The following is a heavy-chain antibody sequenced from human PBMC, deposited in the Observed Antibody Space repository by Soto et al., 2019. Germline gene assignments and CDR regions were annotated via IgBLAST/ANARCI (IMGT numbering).Heavy chain of an antibody. J-gene: IGHJ6*02. CDR3: ARDPYSGHILGGYYYYGMDV. V-gene: IGHV1-69*13. Sequence: GASVKVSCKASGGTFSSYAISWVRQAPGQGLEWMGGIIPIFGTANYAQKFQGRVTITADESTSTAYMELSSLRSEDTAVYYCARDPYSGHILGGYYYYGMDVWGQGTTVTVSS. CDR2: IIPIFGTA. D-gene: IGHD5-12*01. CDR1: GGTFSSYA.